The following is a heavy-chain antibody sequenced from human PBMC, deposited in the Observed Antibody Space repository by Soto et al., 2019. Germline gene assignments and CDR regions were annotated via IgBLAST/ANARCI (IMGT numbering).Heavy chain of an antibody. Sequence: QVQLVQSGAEVKKPGASVKVSCKASGYTFTSYAMHWVRQAPGQRLEWMGWINDGNGNTKDSQKLQGRVTITSDTSASTGCKELSSRRSEDTAVYYCARGDSSSLYSLDYWGQGTLVTVSS. CDR3: ARGDSSSLYSLDY. D-gene: IGHD6-13*01. V-gene: IGHV1-3*01. CDR1: GYTFTSYA. J-gene: IGHJ4*02. CDR2: INDGNGNT.